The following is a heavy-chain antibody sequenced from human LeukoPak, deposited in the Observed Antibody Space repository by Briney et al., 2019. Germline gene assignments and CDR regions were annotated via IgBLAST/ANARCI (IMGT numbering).Heavy chain of an antibody. CDR1: GYTFTGYY. D-gene: IGHD1-1*01. J-gene: IGHJ4*02. V-gene: IGHV1-8*02. CDR3: ARGLPPYERHFDY. CDR2: MNPNSGNT. Sequence: ASVKVSCKASGYTFTGYYMHWVRQAPGQGLEWMGWMNPNSGNTGYAQKFQGRVTMTRNTSISTAYMELSSLRSEDTAVYYCARGLPPYERHFDYWGQGTLVTVSS.